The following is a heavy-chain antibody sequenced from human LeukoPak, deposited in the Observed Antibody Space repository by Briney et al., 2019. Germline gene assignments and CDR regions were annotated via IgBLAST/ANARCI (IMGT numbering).Heavy chain of an antibody. D-gene: IGHD2-21*02. CDR3: AREAYCGGDCYHDAFDI. V-gene: IGHV4-59*12. Sequence: SQTLSLTCAVSGGSISSYYWSWIRQPPGKGLEWIGYIYYSGSTNYNPSLKSRVTISVDTSKNQFSLKLSSVTAADTAVYYCAREAYCGGDCYHDAFDIWGQGTMVTVSS. CDR1: GGSISSYY. CDR2: IYYSGST. J-gene: IGHJ3*02.